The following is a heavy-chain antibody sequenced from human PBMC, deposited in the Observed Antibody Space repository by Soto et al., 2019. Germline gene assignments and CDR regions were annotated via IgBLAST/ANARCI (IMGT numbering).Heavy chain of an antibody. CDR1: GFTFSFCA. J-gene: IGHJ4*02. V-gene: IGHV3-23*01. Sequence: EVQLLESGAGLVQPGGSLRLSCAASGFTFSFCAMNWVRQAPGKGLEWVSSTRGSGGDTYYADSVRGRFTISRDNSKNTLYLQMNSLRVEDTAVYYCVKGHSHSYYYFDYWGQGTLVTVSS. D-gene: IGHD1-26*01. CDR2: TRGSGGDT. CDR3: VKGHSHSYYYFDY.